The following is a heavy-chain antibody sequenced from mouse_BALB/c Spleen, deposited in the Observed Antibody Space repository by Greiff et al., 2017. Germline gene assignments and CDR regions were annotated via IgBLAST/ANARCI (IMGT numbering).Heavy chain of an antibody. D-gene: IGHD2-4*01. V-gene: IGHV5-6-4*01. J-gene: IGHJ4*01. CDR3: TRDQDYGYAMDY. CDR2: ISSGGSYT. Sequence: EVHLVESGGGLVKPGGSLKLSCAASGFTFSSYTMSWVRQTPEKRLEWVATISSGGSYTYYPDSVKGRFTISRDNAKNTLYLQMSSLKSEDTAMYYCTRDQDYGYAMDYWGQGTSVTVSS. CDR1: GFTFSSYT.